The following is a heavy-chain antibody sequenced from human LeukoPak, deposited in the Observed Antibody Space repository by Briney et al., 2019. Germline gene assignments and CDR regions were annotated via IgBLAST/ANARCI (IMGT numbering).Heavy chain of an antibody. CDR2: INHSGST. J-gene: IGHJ4*02. CDR1: GGSFSGYY. D-gene: IGHD2-2*01. CDR3: ARHYCSSTSCSYYFDY. Sequence: SETLSLTCAVYGGSFSGYYWSWIRQPPGKGLEWIGEINHSGSTNYNPSLKSRVTISVDTPKNQFSLKLSSVTAADTAVFYCARHYCSSTSCSYYFDYWGQGTLVTVSS. V-gene: IGHV4-34*01.